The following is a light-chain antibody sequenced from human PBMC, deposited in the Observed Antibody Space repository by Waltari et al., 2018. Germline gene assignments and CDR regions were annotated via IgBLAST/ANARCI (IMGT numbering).Light chain of an antibody. CDR1: QCINSD. J-gene: IGKJ1*01. Sequence: LSCRASQCINSDLAWYQHKPGQAPRLLIYGASTRAAGVPARFSGSGSETEFTLTISSLQSEDFGVYYCQQSKIWPAFGQGTKVEIK. CDR2: GAS. CDR3: QQSKIWPA. V-gene: IGKV3-15*01.